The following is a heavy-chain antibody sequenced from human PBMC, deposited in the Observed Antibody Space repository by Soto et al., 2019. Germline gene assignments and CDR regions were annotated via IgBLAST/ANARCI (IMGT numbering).Heavy chain of an antibody. V-gene: IGHV4-34*01. Sequence: SETLSLTCAVYGGSFSGYYWSWIRQPPGKGLEWIGEVNHSGSTNYNPSLKSRVTISVDTSKNQFSLKLSSVTAADTAVYYCARLVWSYGTWFDPWGQGTLVTVSS. CDR1: GGSFSGYY. D-gene: IGHD5-18*01. J-gene: IGHJ5*02. CDR2: VNHSGST. CDR3: ARLVWSYGTWFDP.